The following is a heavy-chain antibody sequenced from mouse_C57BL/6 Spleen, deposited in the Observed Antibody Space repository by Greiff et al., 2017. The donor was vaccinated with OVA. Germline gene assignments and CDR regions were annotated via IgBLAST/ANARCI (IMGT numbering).Heavy chain of an antibody. V-gene: IGHV3-6*01. CDR3: AREGTVVAPGFAY. CDR1: GYSITSGYY. Sequence: EVKLQESGPGLVKPSQSLSLTCSVTGYSITSGYYWNWIRQFPGNKLEWMGYISYDGSNNYNPSLKNRISITRDTSKNQFFLKLNSVTTEDTATYYCAREGTVVAPGFAYWGQGTLVTVSA. D-gene: IGHD1-1*01. CDR2: ISYDGSN. J-gene: IGHJ3*01.